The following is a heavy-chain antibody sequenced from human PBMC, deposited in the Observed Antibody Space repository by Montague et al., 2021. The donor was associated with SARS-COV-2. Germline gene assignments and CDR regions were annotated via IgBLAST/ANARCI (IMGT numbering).Heavy chain of an antibody. Sequence: SETLSLTCTVSGGSISSYYWSWIRQSPGKGLEWIGYINYSGSANYNPSLKSRVTISVDTSKNQLSLNLSSVTAADTAVYYCARRGVVVIPAVVEYYYGMDVWGQGTTVTVSS. CDR3: ARRGVVVIPAVVEYYYGMDV. CDR2: INYSGSA. D-gene: IGHD2-2*01. J-gene: IGHJ6*02. V-gene: IGHV4-59*01. CDR1: GGSISSYY.